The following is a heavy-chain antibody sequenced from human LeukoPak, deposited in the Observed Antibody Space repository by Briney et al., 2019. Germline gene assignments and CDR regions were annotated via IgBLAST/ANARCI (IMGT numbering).Heavy chain of an antibody. CDR2: IYYSGST. Sequence: SETLSLTCTVSGGSISSSSYYWGWIRQPPGKGLEWIGSIYYSGSTYYNPSLKSRVTISVDTSKNQFSLKLSSLTAADTAVYYCAREGRRAAAGFDYWGQGTLVTVSS. D-gene: IGHD6-13*01. CDR3: AREGRRAAAGFDY. V-gene: IGHV4-39*02. CDR1: GGSISSSSYY. J-gene: IGHJ4*02.